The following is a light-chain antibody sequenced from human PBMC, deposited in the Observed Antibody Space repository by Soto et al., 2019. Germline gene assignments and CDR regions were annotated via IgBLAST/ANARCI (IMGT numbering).Light chain of an antibody. CDR1: SSDVGDYKY. V-gene: IGLV2-14*01. CDR2: EVS. Sequence: QSALTQPASVSGSPGQSITISCTGTSSDVGDYKYVSWYQKHPGKAPKALIYEVSNRPSGLSNRFSGSKSGNTASLTISGLQAEDEADYYCSSYTTSNTLVFGPGTKLTVL. J-gene: IGLJ1*01. CDR3: SSYTTSNTLV.